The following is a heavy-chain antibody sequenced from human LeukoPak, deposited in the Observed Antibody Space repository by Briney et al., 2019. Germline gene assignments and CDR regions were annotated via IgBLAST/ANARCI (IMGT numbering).Heavy chain of an antibody. J-gene: IGHJ3*02. D-gene: IGHD6-13*01. CDR1: GGTFSSYA. CDR2: INPNSGGT. CDR3: ARVRGGPRIAAAAKGAFDI. V-gene: IGHV1-2*02. Sequence: ASVKVSCKASGGTFSSYAISWVRQAPGQGLEWMGWINPNSGGTNYAQKFQGRVTMTRDTSISTAYMELSRLRSDDTAVYYCARVRGGPRIAAAAKGAFDIWGQGTMVTVSS.